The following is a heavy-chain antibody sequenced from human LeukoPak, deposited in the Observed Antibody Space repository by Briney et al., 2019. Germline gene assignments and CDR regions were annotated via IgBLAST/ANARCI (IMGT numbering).Heavy chain of an antibody. CDR1: GGSISSYY. V-gene: IGHV4-59*01. Sequence: PSETLSLTXTVSGGSISSYYWSWIRQPPGKGLEWIGYIYYSGSTNYNPSLKSRVTISVDTSKNQFSLKLSSVTAADTAVYYCVGSPTYYDFWSGYLRGFDYWGQGTLVTVSS. CDR3: VGSPTYYDFWSGYLRGFDY. CDR2: IYYSGST. D-gene: IGHD3-3*01. J-gene: IGHJ4*02.